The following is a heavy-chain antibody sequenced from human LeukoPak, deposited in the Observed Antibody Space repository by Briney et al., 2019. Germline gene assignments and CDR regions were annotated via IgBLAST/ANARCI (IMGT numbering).Heavy chain of an antibody. Sequence: GGSLRLSCAASGFTFSTADMNWVRQAPGTGLQWVAGISARDETAYADSVKGRFTISRDNSKNTLYPQMNSLRAGDTAVYYCAKGVSSSWYGWFDPWGQGTLVTVSS. CDR3: AKGVSSSWYGWFDP. V-gene: IGHV3-23*01. J-gene: IGHJ5*02. CDR1: GFTFSTAD. D-gene: IGHD6-13*01. CDR2: ISARDETA.